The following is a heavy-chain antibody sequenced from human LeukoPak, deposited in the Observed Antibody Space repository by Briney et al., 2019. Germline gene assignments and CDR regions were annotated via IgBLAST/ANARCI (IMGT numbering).Heavy chain of an antibody. CDR1: GYTFSSHG. D-gene: IGHD2-2*02. J-gene: IGHJ4*02. CDR2: ISGYNGNT. CDR3: ARGPLYGLYYFDY. Sequence: ASVKVSCKASGYTFSSHGFSWVRQAPGQGLEWMGWISGYNGNTNYAQKLQGRVTMTTDTSTRTAYMELRSLRSDDTAVYYCARGPLYGLYYFDYWGQGTLVTVSS. V-gene: IGHV1-18*01.